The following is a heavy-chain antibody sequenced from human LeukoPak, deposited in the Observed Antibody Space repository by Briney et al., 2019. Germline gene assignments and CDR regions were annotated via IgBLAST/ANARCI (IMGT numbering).Heavy chain of an antibody. CDR2: ISHSGST. V-gene: IGHV4-34*01. J-gene: IGHJ6*02. Sequence: SETLSLTCAAYGGSFSGYYWSWIRQPPGKGLEWVGAISHSGSTNYNPSLKSRVTISVDTSKNQFSLKLSSVTAADTAVYYCARGRGYSGYDYAPRYYYYYGMDVWGQGTTVTVSS. D-gene: IGHD5-12*01. CDR1: GGSFSGYY. CDR3: ARGRGYSGYDYAPRYYYYYGMDV.